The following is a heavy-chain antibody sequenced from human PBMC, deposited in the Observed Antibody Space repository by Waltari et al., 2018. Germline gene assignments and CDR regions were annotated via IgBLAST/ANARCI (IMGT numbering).Heavy chain of an antibody. Sequence: EDQLVQSGAEGKKPGATVKISCQAAGYPLPDYYMPWAPQAPGKGLEWMGRVDPEDGETIYAEKFQGRVTITADTSTDTAYMELSSLRSEDTAVYYCATGGYSIFRAGDYWGQGTLVTVSS. CDR1: GYPLPDYY. V-gene: IGHV1-69-2*01. J-gene: IGHJ4*02. CDR3: ATGGYSIFRAGDY. CDR2: VDPEDGET. D-gene: IGHD6-13*01.